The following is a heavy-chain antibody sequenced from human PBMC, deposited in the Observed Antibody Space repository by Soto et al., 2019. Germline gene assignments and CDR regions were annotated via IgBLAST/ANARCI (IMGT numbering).Heavy chain of an antibody. V-gene: IGHV1-58*01. D-gene: IGHD3-22*01. CDR1: GFTFTSSA. CDR3: ARDYYDSSGYYLTFDY. J-gene: IGHJ4*02. Sequence: SVKVSCKASGFTFTSSAVQWVRQARGQRLEWIGWIVVGSGNTNYAQKFQERVTITRDMSTSTAYMELRSLRSDDTAVYYCARDYYDSSGYYLTFDYWGQGTLVTVSS. CDR2: IVVGSGNT.